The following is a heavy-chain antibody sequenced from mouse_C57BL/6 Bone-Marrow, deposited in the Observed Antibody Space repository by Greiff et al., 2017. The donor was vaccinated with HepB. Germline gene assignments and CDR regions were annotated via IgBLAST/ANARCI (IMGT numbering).Heavy chain of an antibody. D-gene: IGHD2-2*01. CDR1: GYSFTGYY. Sequence: EVQLVESGPELVKPGASVKISCKASGYSFTGYYMNWVKQSPEKSLEWIGEINPSTGGTTYNQKFKAKATLTVDKSSSTAYMQLKSLTSEDSAVYYCARSGYDGGLGMDYWGQGTSVTVSS. V-gene: IGHV1-42*01. CDR3: ARSGYDGGLGMDY. CDR2: INPSTGGT. J-gene: IGHJ4*01.